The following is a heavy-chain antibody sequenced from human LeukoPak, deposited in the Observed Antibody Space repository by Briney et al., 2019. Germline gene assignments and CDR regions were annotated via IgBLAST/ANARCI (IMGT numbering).Heavy chain of an antibody. CDR1: GDSISSFY. J-gene: IGHJ4*02. CDR3: ARVLGGRDGSFFDY. D-gene: IGHD5-24*01. CDR2: IYYSGST. Sequence: SETLSLTCTVSGDSISSFYWSWIRQPPGKGLEWVGYIYYSGSTNYNPSLESRVTISVDTSKNQFSLKLSSVTAADTAVYHCARVLGGRDGSFFDYWGQGTQVIVSS. V-gene: IGHV4-59*01.